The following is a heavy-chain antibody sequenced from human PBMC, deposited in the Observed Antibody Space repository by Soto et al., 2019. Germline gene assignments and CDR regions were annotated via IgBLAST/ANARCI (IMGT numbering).Heavy chain of an antibody. CDR2: ISCSAVST. CDR3: AKSIVATIALDH. J-gene: IGHJ5*02. Sequence: GGSLRLSCAASGFDFINYAITRVRHAPGKGLEWVSAISCSAVSTYYADSVKGRFTISRDNSRNTLYLQMNSLRAEDTAVHYCAKSIVATIALDHWGQGTLVTVSS. V-gene: IGHV3-23*01. CDR1: GFDFINYA. D-gene: IGHD5-12*01.